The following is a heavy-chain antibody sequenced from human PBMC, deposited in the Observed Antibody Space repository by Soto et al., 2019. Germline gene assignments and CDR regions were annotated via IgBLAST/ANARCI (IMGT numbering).Heavy chain of an antibody. CDR3: AKVLVAGMGFYYYYGLDV. V-gene: IGHV3-23*01. J-gene: IGHJ6*02. Sequence: GGSLRLSCAASGFTFSNYVMTWVRQPPGKGLEWISAMDMNSSGGDTYYADSVKGRFTISRDDSRNTLYLQMNSLGAEDTALYYCAKVLVAGMGFYYYYGLDVWGQGTTVTVSS. D-gene: IGHD6-19*01. CDR2: MDMNSSGGDT. CDR1: GFTFSNYV.